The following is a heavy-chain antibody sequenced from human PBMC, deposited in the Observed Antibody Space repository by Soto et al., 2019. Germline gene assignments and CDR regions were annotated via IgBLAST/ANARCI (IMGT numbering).Heavy chain of an antibody. CDR2: IKEDGSEK. J-gene: IGHJ4*02. Sequence: EVQLAESGGDLVQPGGSLRLSCVASGFSFSSYWMSWARQAPGKGPEWVANIKEDGSEKNYVDSVKGRFTISRDNARSSLYLQMNSLRVEDTAIYYCAREGYWGPGTLVTVSS. V-gene: IGHV3-7*01. CDR3: AREGY. CDR1: GFSFSSYW.